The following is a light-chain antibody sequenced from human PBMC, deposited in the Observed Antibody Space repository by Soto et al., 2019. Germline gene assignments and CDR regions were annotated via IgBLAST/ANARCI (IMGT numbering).Light chain of an antibody. CDR2: EVS. V-gene: IGLV2-14*01. J-gene: IGLJ1*01. CDR1: SSDVGGYHY. Sequence: QSALTQPASVSGSTGQSITISCTGTSSDVGGYHYVSWYQQHPGKAPKLMIYEVSNRPSGVSNRVSGSESGNTASLTITGRQAEDDADSFCSSYGSTITRDVFGTGTKVTVL. CDR3: SSYGSTITRDV.